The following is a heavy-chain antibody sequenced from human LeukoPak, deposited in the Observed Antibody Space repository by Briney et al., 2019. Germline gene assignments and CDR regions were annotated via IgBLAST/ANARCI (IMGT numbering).Heavy chain of an antibody. D-gene: IGHD6-6*01. Sequence: PSETLSLTWAVYGGSFSGYYWSWIRQPPGKGLEWIGEINHSGSTNYNPSLKSRVTISVDTSKNQFSLKLSSVTAADTAVYYCARVLSSLTLTNWFDPWGQGTLVTVSS. CDR3: ARVLSSLTLTNWFDP. J-gene: IGHJ5*02. V-gene: IGHV4-34*01. CDR2: INHSGST. CDR1: GGSFSGYY.